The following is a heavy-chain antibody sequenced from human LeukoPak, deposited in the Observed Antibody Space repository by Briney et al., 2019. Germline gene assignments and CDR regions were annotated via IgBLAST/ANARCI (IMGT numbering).Heavy chain of an antibody. CDR1: GFTFSSYG. Sequence: PGGSLTLSCAASGFTFSSYGMSWVRQAPGKGLEWVAVISYDGSSKYYADSVKGRFTISRDNSKNTLYLQMNSLTSDDTAVYYCTSAYCGADCYDVPLSYFFESWGQGTLVTVSS. CDR3: TSAYCGADCYDVPLSYFFES. J-gene: IGHJ4*02. CDR2: ISYDGSSK. V-gene: IGHV3-30*03. D-gene: IGHD2-21*02.